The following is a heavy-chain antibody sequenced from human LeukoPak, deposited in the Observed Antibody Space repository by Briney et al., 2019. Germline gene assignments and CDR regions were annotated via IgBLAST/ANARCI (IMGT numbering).Heavy chain of an antibody. J-gene: IGHJ4*02. CDR1: GFTLGNYC. Sequence: GGFLRLSCAASGFTLGNYCMTWVRQAPRKGLEWVANINQDGSEKYYVDSVRGRFIISRDNAQSSLFLQMNSLRAEDTAVYYCARLSLEGEESSVYRSFDYWGQGTLVTVSS. D-gene: IGHD3-22*01. CDR2: INQDGSEK. CDR3: ARLSLEGEESSVYRSFDY. V-gene: IGHV3-7*05.